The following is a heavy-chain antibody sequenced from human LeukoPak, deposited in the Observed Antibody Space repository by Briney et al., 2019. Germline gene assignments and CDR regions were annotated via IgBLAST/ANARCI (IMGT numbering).Heavy chain of an antibody. J-gene: IGHJ6*04. CDR3: AELGITMIGGV. Sequence: GGSLRLSCAASGFTFSSYSMNWVRQAPGKGLEWVSYVSSSGSTIYYADSVKGRFTTSRDNAKNSLYLQMNSLRAEDTAVYYCAELGITMIGGVWGKGTTVTISS. CDR2: VSSSGSTI. CDR1: GFTFSSYS. D-gene: IGHD3-10*02. V-gene: IGHV3-48*04.